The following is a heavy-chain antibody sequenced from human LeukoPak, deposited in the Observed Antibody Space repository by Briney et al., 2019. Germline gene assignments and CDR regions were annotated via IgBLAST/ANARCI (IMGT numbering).Heavy chain of an antibody. CDR1: GGSFSGYY. CDR2: INHSGST. D-gene: IGHD3-10*01. CDR3: ARGQSITMVRGVNYLDY. J-gene: IGHJ4*02. Sequence: SETLSLTCAVYGGSFSGYYWSWIRQPPGKGLEWIGEINHSGSTNYNPSLKSRVTISVDTSKNQFSLKLSSVTAADTAVYYCARGQSITMVRGVNYLDYWGQGTLVTVSS. V-gene: IGHV4-34*01.